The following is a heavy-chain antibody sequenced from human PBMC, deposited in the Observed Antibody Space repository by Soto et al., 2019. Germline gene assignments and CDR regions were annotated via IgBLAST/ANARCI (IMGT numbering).Heavy chain of an antibody. V-gene: IGHV4-31*01. Sequence: QVQLQESGPGLVKPSQTLSLTCTVSGGSISSGGYYWSWIRQHPGKGLEWIGYIYYSGSTYYNPSLKSLVTISVDTSKNQFSLKLSSVTAADTAVYYCARDAFGVGTNEVDYWGQGTLVTVSS. CDR2: IYYSGST. CDR3: ARDAFGVGTNEVDY. D-gene: IGHD3-3*02. CDR1: GGSISSGGYY. J-gene: IGHJ4*02.